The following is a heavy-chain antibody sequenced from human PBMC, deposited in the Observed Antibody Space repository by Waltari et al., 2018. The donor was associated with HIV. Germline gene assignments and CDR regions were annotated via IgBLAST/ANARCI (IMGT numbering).Heavy chain of an antibody. Sequence: QLQLQESGPGLVKPSETLSLTCTVSGGSISSSSYYWGWIRQPPGKGLEWIGSIYYSGSTYYNPSLKSRVTISVDTSKNQFSLKLSSVTAADTAVYYCASSGSLNWFDPWGQGTLVTVSS. CDR3: ASSGSLNWFDP. CDR1: GGSISSSSYY. D-gene: IGHD3-10*01. J-gene: IGHJ5*02. CDR2: IYYSGST. V-gene: IGHV4-39*07.